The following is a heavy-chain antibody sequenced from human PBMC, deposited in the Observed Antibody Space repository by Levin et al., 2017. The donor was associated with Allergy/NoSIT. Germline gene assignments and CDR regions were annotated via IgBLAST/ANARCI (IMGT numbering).Heavy chain of an antibody. CDR3: ARDIESGSYQGDYYFDY. D-gene: IGHD1-26*01. V-gene: IGHV1-18*01. CDR2: ISAYNGNT. J-gene: IGHJ4*02. CDR1: GYTFTSYG. Sequence: ASVKVSCKASGYTFTSYGISWVRQAPGQGLEWMGWISAYNGNTNYAQKLQGRVTMTTDTSTSTAYMELRSLRSDDTAVYYCARDIESGSYQGDYYFDYWGQGTLVTVSS.